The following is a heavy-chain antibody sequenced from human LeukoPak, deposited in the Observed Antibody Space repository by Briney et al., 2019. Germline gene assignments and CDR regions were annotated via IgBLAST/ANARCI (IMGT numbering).Heavy chain of an antibody. CDR3: ARGDDSSGYYPGY. V-gene: IGHV5-51*01. CDR2: IYPGDSDT. D-gene: IGHD3-22*01. Sequence: GESLKISCKGSGFGFTNYWIGWVRQMPGKGLEWMGFIYPGDSDTTYSPSFQGQVTISADKSISTAYLQWSGLKASDTAMYYCARGDDSSGYYPGYWGQGTLVTVSS. J-gene: IGHJ4*02. CDR1: GFGFTNYW.